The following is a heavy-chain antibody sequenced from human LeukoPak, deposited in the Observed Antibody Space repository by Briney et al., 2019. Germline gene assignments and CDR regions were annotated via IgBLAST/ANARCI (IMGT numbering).Heavy chain of an antibody. D-gene: IGHD3-9*01. J-gene: IGHJ4*02. Sequence: GGSLTLSCAASGFTFSSSWMHWVRQAPGKGLVWVSRINSDGSSTNYADSVEGRFTISRDNSKNTLYLQMNSLRAEDTAVYYCAREMDDILTGYGLDYWGQGTLVTVSS. CDR1: GFTFSSSW. CDR2: INSDGSST. CDR3: AREMDDILTGYGLDY. V-gene: IGHV3-74*01.